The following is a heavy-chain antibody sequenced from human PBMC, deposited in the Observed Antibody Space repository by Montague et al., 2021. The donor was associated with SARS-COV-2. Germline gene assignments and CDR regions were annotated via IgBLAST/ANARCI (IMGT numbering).Heavy chain of an antibody. V-gene: IGHV4-39*07. Sequence: SETLSLTCTVSGGSISSSSYYWGWIRQPPGKGLEWIGSIYYSGSTYYNPSLKSRVTISVDTSKNQFSLKLSSVTAADTAAYYCARAPFMITFGGVITRLRGYYFDYWGQGTLVTVSS. J-gene: IGHJ4*02. CDR2: IYYSGST. CDR3: ARAPFMITFGGVITRLRGYYFDY. D-gene: IGHD3-16*01. CDR1: GGSISSSSYY.